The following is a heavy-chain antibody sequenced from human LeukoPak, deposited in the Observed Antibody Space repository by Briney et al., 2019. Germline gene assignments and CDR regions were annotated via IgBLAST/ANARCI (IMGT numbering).Heavy chain of an antibody. D-gene: IGHD1-26*01. Sequence: GGSLRLSCVASGLTFSHAWMSWVRQAPGKGLEWVANIKDDGSDKYYVDSVKGRFTISRDNAKNSLYLQMNSLRDDDTAVYYCARAAGGTSRDYWGQGTLVTVSS. V-gene: IGHV3-7*01. CDR2: IKDDGSDK. J-gene: IGHJ4*02. CDR1: GLTFSHAW. CDR3: ARAAGGTSRDY.